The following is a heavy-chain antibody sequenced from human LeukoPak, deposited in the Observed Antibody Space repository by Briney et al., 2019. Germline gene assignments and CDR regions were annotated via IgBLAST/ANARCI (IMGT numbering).Heavy chain of an antibody. CDR3: AREGRWLQLSYFDY. Sequence: SVKVSCKASGGTFSSYAISWVRQAPGQGLEWMGGIIPIFGTANYAQKFQGRVTITADESTSTAYMELSSLRSEDTAVYYCAREGRWLQLSYFDYWGQGTLVTVSS. V-gene: IGHV1-69*13. CDR2: IIPIFGTA. D-gene: IGHD5-24*01. CDR1: GGTFSSYA. J-gene: IGHJ4*02.